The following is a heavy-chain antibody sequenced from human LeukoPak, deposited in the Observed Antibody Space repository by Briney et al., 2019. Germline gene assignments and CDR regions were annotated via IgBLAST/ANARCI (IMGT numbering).Heavy chain of an antibody. Sequence: GASVKVSCKTSGFTFTSYDINWVRQAPGQGLEWMGWISGYNGNTNYAQKLQGRVTMTTDTSTTTVYMELRSLRSDDTAVYYCAKRDGGSCYSQWGQGTLVTVSS. CDR3: AKRDGGSCYSQ. J-gene: IGHJ4*02. D-gene: IGHD2-15*01. CDR2: ISGYNGNT. CDR1: GFTFTSYD. V-gene: IGHV1-18*01.